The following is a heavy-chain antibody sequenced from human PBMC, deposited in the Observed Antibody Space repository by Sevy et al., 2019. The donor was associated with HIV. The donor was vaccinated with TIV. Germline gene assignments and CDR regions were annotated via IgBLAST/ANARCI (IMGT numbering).Heavy chain of an antibody. J-gene: IGHJ3*02. D-gene: IGHD5-18*01. Sequence: GGSLRLSCAASGFTLSSYGIHWVRQAPGKGLEWVAVIWYDGSNKYYADSVKGRFTISRDNSKNTLYLEMNSLRAEDTAAYYYARAVSDVDIAMVDDAFDIWGQGTTVTVSS. CDR2: IWYDGSNK. V-gene: IGHV3-33*01. CDR1: GFTLSSYG. CDR3: ARAVSDVDIAMVDDAFDI.